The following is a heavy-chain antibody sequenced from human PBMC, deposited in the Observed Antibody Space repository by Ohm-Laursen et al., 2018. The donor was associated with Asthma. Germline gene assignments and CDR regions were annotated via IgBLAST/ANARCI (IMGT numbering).Heavy chain of an antibody. J-gene: IGHJ6*02. D-gene: IGHD1-14*01. CDR1: GFTIGSHA. CDR2: SGSGGST. V-gene: IGHV3-23*01. CDR3: AKAYNTYYYGMGV. Sequence: SLRLSCAASGFTIGSHAMNWVRQTPGKGLEWVSASGSGGSTYYADSVKGRFTISRDNSKNTLYLQMNSLRAEDTALYYCAKAYNTYYYGMGVWGQGTTVTVSS.